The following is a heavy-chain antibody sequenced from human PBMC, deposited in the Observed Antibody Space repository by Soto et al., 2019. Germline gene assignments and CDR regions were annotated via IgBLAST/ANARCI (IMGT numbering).Heavy chain of an antibody. CDR3: ARDYYYGSARNDFDY. Sequence: QVQLVQSGPEMRKPGSSVRVACKTSGDSFSSYAITWVRQAPGQGLEWVGGIISMFGTINYAQKFQGRVTIRADESTTTVYMELSSLTSEDTAVYYCARDYYYGSARNDFDYWGQGTLVTVSS. V-gene: IGHV1-69*01. CDR2: IISMFGTI. D-gene: IGHD3-10*01. J-gene: IGHJ4*02. CDR1: GDSFSSYA.